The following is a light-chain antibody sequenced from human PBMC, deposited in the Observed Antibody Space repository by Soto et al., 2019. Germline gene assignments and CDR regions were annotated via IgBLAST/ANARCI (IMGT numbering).Light chain of an antibody. Sequence: DIQLTQSPSFLSASVGDSVTITCRASQGINTYLAWYQQKPGKAPKLLIYDASTLDSGVPSRFSGSGSGTEFTLTISSLQPEDFTTYYCQHLTSYPITFGQGTKV. CDR1: QGINTY. CDR3: QHLTSYPIT. V-gene: IGKV1-9*01. J-gene: IGKJ1*01. CDR2: DAS.